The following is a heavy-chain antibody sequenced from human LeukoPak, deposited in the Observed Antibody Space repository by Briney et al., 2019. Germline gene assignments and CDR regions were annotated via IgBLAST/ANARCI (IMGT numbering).Heavy chain of an antibody. D-gene: IGHD3-10*02. CDR2: ISNDGSNK. CDR1: GFSFSSYA. CDR3: ARDVRAGPRHNGNFDY. Sequence: PGGSLRLSCAASGFSFSSYAMHWVRQAQGKGLEWVAVISNDGSNKYYADSVKGRFTISRDSSKNTLSLQMSSLRAEDTAVYYCARDVRAGPRHNGNFDYWGQGTLVTVSS. J-gene: IGHJ4*02. V-gene: IGHV3-30-3*01.